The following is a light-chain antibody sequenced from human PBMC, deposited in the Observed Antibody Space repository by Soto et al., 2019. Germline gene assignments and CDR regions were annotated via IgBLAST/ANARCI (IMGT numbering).Light chain of an antibody. CDR3: QQYGTSPLMWT. V-gene: IGKV3-11*01. CDR2: DVS. J-gene: IGKJ1*01. Sequence: EIVLTHSPATLSLSPCEWATLSLSARQSITNYLAWYQQKPGQAPRLLIYDVSNRATGIPARFSGSGSGTDFTLTISRLEPEDFAVYYCQQYGTSPLMWTFGQGTKVDIK. CDR1: QSITNY.